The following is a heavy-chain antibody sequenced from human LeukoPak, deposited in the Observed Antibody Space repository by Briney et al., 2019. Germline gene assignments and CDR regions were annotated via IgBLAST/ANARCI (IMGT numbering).Heavy chain of an antibody. CDR3: VKDVGGSYAFDY. J-gene: IGHJ4*02. CDR1: GFTFIRYA. V-gene: IGHV3-64D*09. CDR2: INDNGGRT. D-gene: IGHD1-26*01. Sequence: GGSLGLSFSASGFTFIRYAMHWVRQAPGKGVEYVSGINDNGGRTHYGDSVKGRFSISRDNSKNTLHLQMSTLRAEDTALYYCVKDVGGSYAFDYWGQGILVTVAS.